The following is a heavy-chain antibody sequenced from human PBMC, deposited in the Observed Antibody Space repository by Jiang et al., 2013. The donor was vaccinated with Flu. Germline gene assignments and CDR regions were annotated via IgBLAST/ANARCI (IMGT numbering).Heavy chain of an antibody. Sequence: KXNPSLKSRXTISVDTSKNQISLNLSSVTAADTAVYYCTRGDAGNTGWFDPWGQGTLVTVSS. CDR3: TRGDAGNTGWFDP. D-gene: IGHD1/OR15-1a*01. J-gene: IGHJ5*02. V-gene: IGHV4-59*09.